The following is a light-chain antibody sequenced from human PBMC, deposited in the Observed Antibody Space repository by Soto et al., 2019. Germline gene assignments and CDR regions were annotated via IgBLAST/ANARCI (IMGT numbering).Light chain of an antibody. V-gene: IGKV1-5*01. CDR2: DAS. J-gene: IGKJ2*01. Sequence: DIQMTQSPSTLSASVGERVTITCRASQSISTWLAWYQQKPGKAPKLLIYDASTLENGVPARFSGSGSGTEFTLTITNLQPDEFGTYHCQQCTTTLNTFGQGTKLEI. CDR3: QQCTTTLNT. CDR1: QSISTW.